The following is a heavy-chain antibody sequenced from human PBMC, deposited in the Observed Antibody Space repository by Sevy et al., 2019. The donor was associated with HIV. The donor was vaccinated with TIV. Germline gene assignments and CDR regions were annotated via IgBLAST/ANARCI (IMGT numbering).Heavy chain of an antibody. Sequence: GGSLRLSCAASGFTFSKYSMSWVRQPPGKGLEWVSTLSFGCGEINYADSVKGRFTISRDNSKSSVYLQMNNLRPEDTAVYYCAREGCTKPHDYWGQGTLVSISS. CDR1: GFTFSKYS. CDR3: AREGCTKPHDY. CDR2: LSFGCGEI. D-gene: IGHD2-8*01. J-gene: IGHJ4*02. V-gene: IGHV3-23*01.